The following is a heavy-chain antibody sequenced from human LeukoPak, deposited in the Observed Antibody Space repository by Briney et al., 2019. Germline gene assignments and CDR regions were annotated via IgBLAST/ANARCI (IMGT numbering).Heavy chain of an antibody. CDR1: GGTFSGYA. D-gene: IGHD3-3*01. CDR3: ASPLWSGYSDAFDI. Sequence: SVKVSCKASGGTFSGYAISWVRQAPGQGLEWMGGIIPIFGTANYAQKFQGRVTITADESTSTAYMELSSLRSEDTAVYYCASPLWSGYSDAFDIWGQGTMVTVSS. J-gene: IGHJ3*02. CDR2: IIPIFGTA. V-gene: IGHV1-69*13.